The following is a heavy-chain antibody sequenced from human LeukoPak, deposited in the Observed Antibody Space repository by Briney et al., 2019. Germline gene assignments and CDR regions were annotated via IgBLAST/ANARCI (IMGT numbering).Heavy chain of an antibody. CDR3: AKGFSSSWYGGPFDY. J-gene: IGHJ4*02. D-gene: IGHD6-13*01. CDR2: ISGSGGST. V-gene: IGHV3-23*01. Sequence: GGSVRLSCAASGFTFSYAMSWVRQAPGKGLEWVSAISGSGGSTYYADSVKGRFTISRDNSKNTLYLQMYSLRAEDTAVYYCAKGFSSSWYGGPFDYWGQGTLVTVSS. CDR1: GFTFSYA.